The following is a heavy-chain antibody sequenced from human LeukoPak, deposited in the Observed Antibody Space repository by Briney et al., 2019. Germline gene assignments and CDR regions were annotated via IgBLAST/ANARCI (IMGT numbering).Heavy chain of an antibody. Sequence: PSETLSLTCAVYGGSFSGYYWGWIRQPPGKGLEWIGSIYHSGSTYYNPSLKSRVTISVDTSKNQFSLKLSSVTAADTAVYYCARDQRVVTFQDAFDIWGQGTMVTVSS. V-gene: IGHV4-38-2*02. CDR2: IYHSGST. J-gene: IGHJ3*02. CDR3: ARDQRVVTFQDAFDI. CDR1: GGSFSGYY. D-gene: IGHD2-21*02.